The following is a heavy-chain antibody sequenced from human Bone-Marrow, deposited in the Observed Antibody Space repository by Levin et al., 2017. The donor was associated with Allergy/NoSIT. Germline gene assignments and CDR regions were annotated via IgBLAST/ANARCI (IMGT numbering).Heavy chain of an antibody. V-gene: IGHV2-5*02. Sequence: SGPTLVKTTQTLTLTCTFSGFSLSSNGVGVGWIRQAPGKALEWLALIYWDDDKRYSPSLKSRLNITKDTSKNQVVLTMTNMAPVDTGTYYCAHHKFWFGEFPFDFWGRGSLVTVSS. J-gene: IGHJ4*02. CDR1: GFSLSSNGVG. CDR2: IYWDDDK. CDR3: AHHKFWFGEFPFDF. D-gene: IGHD3-10*01.